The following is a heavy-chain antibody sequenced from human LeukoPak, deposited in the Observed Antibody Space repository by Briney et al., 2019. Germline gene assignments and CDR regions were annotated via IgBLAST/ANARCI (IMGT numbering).Heavy chain of an antibody. D-gene: IGHD3-10*01. Sequence: ASVKASCKASGYTFTGYYMHWVRQAPGQGLEWMGWINPNSGGTNYAQKFQGRVTMTRDTSISTAYMELSRLRSDDTAVYYCARGAYYYGSGSYYPHPSDYWGQGTLVTVSS. J-gene: IGHJ4*02. CDR3: ARGAYYYGSGSYYPHPSDY. V-gene: IGHV1-2*02. CDR1: GYTFTGYY. CDR2: INPNSGGT.